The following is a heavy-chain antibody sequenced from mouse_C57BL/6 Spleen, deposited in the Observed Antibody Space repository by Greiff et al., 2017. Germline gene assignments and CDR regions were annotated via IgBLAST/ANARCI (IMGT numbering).Heavy chain of an antibody. Sequence: VQLQQSGAELVKPGASVKLSCTASGFNIKDYYMHWVKQRTEQGLEWIGRIDPEDGETKYAPKFKGKATITADTSSNTAYLQLSSLTSEDTAVYYCAPANYYGSSYFDYWGQGTTLTVSS. J-gene: IGHJ2*01. D-gene: IGHD1-1*01. CDR3: APANYYGSSYFDY. V-gene: IGHV14-2*01. CDR1: GFNIKDYY. CDR2: IDPEDGET.